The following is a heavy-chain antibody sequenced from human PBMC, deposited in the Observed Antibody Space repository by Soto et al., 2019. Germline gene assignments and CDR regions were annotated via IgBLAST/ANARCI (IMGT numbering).Heavy chain of an antibody. J-gene: IGHJ4*02. CDR1: GFTFSSYG. D-gene: IGHD6-6*01. Sequence: QVQLVESGGGVVQPGRSLRLSCAASGFTFSSYGMHWVRQAPGKGLEWVAVISYDGSNKYYADSVKGRFTISRDNSKNTLYLQMNSLRAEDTAVYYCAKLPRGSSPENDYWGQGTLVTVSS. V-gene: IGHV3-30*18. CDR3: AKLPRGSSPENDY. CDR2: ISYDGSNK.